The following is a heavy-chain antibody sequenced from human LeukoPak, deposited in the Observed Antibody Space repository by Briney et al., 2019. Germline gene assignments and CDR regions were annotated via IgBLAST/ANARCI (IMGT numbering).Heavy chain of an antibody. CDR2: IIPIFGTA. Sequence: ASVQVSCKASGGTFSSYAISWVRQAPGQGLEWMGGIIPIFGTANYAQKFQGRVTITADESTSTAYMELSSLRSEDTAVYYCARVVRSSGPPGWFDPWGQGTLVTVSS. CDR1: GGTFSSYA. J-gene: IGHJ5*02. D-gene: IGHD6-19*01. V-gene: IGHV1-69*13. CDR3: ARVVRSSGPPGWFDP.